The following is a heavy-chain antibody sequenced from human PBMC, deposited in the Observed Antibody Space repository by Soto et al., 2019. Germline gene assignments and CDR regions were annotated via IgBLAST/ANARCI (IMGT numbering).Heavy chain of an antibody. CDR1: GFTVSSNY. Sequence: GGSLRLSCAASGFTVSSNYMSWVRQAPGKGLEWVSVIYSGGSTYYADSVKGRFTISRDNSKNTLYLQMNSLRAEDTAVYYCARDIVVVPADYYGMDVWGQGTTVTVSS. J-gene: IGHJ6*02. CDR3: ARDIVVVPADYYGMDV. D-gene: IGHD2-2*01. CDR2: IYSGGST. V-gene: IGHV3-66*01.